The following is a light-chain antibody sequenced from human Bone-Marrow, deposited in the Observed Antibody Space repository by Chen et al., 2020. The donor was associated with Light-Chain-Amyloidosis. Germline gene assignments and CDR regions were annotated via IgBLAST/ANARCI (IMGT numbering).Light chain of an antibody. V-gene: IGKV4-1*01. Sequence: DIVMTQSPDSLALSLGARATITCKSSQNLFYHSNNKDYLAWYQQKAGQPPKLLMQWASSRKSGVPERFSGSGSGTDFNLNISSLQSEDVAVYYCQQYYSVPFTFGPGTKVEIK. CDR1: QNLFYHSNNKDY. J-gene: IGKJ3*01. CDR2: WAS. CDR3: QQYYSVPFT.